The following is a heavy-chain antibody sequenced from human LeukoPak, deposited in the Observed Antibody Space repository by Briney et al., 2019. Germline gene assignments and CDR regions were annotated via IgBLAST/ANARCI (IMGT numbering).Heavy chain of an antibody. V-gene: IGHV5-51*01. J-gene: IGHJ4*02. D-gene: IGHD5-18*01. CDR3: ARTRSYGYSHLDY. CDR1: GYSFTSYW. CDR2: IYPGDSDT. Sequence: GESLKISCQGSGYSFTSYWIGWVRQMPGKGLEWMGVIYPGDSDTRYSPSFQGQVTISADKSISTAYLQWSSLKASDTAMYYCARTRSYGYSHLDYWGQGTLVTVSS.